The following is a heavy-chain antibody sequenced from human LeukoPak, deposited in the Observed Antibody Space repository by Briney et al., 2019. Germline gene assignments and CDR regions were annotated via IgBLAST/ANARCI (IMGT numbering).Heavy chain of an antibody. CDR1: GFTFSSYG. Sequence: GGSLRLSCTASGFTFSSYGMHGVRQAPGKGLEWVAVIWYDGSNQQYADSVKGRFTISRDNSKDTLYLQMNRLRDEDTAVYYCAKRPSDYGDYVSYFDYWGQGTLVTVSS. D-gene: IGHD4-17*01. V-gene: IGHV3-30*02. J-gene: IGHJ4*02. CDR3: AKRPSDYGDYVSYFDY. CDR2: IWYDGSNQ.